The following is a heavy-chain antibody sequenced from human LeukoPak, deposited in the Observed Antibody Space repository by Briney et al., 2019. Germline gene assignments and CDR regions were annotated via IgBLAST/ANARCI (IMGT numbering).Heavy chain of an antibody. D-gene: IGHD4-11*01. CDR2: ISYDGSNK. Sequence: GGSLRLSCAASGFTFSSYGMHWVRQAPGKGLEWVAVISYDGSNKYYADSVKGRFTISRDNSKNTLYLQMNSLRAEDTAVYYCARVGYTNSFGYYYYYMDVWAKGTMVTVSS. CDR3: ARVGYTNSFGYYYYYMDV. J-gene: IGHJ6*03. CDR1: GFTFSSYG. V-gene: IGHV3-30*03.